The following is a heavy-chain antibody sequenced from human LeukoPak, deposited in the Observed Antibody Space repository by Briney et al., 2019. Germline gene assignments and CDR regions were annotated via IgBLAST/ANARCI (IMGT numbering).Heavy chain of an antibody. CDR2: ISSSGSTI. CDR3: GRGLKDFDY. CDR1: GFTFSSYE. J-gene: IGHJ4*02. D-gene: IGHD2-8*01. Sequence: GGSLRLSCAASGFTFSSYEMNWVRQAPGKGLEWVSYISSSGSTIYYADSVKGRFTISRDNAKNSLYLQMNSLGAEDTAVYYCGRGLKDFDYWGQGTLVTVSS. V-gene: IGHV3-48*03.